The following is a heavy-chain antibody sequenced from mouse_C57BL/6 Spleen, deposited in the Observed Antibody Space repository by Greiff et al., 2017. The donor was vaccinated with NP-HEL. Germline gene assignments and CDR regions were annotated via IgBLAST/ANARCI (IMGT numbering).Heavy chain of an antibody. J-gene: IGHJ4*01. CDR3: ARYGDVYYAMDY. Sequence: VQLQQPGAELVKPGASVKLSCKASGYTFTSYWMHWVKQRPGQGLEWIGMIHPNSGSTNYNEKFKSKATLTVDKSSSTAYMQLSSLTSEDSAVYYCARYGDVYYAMDYWGQGTSVTVSS. V-gene: IGHV1-64*01. D-gene: IGHD2-13*01. CDR2: IHPNSGST. CDR1: GYTFTSYW.